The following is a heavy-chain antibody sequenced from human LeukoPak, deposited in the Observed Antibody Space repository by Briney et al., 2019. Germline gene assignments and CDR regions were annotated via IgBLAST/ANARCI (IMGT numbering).Heavy chain of an antibody. V-gene: IGHV4-39*07. CDR2: IYYSRST. CDR1: GGSISSSSYY. CDR3: ARLKYYYDSSGYYPDPHFDY. J-gene: IGHJ4*02. D-gene: IGHD3-22*01. Sequence: PSETLSLTCTVSGGSISSSSYYWGWIRQPPGKGLEWIGSIYYSRSTYYNPSLKSRVTISVDTSKNQFSLKLSSVTAADTAVYYCARLKYYYDSSGYYPDPHFDYWGQGTLVTVSS.